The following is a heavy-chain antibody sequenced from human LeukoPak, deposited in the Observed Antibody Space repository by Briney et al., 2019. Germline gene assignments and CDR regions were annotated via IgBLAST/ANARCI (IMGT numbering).Heavy chain of an antibody. Sequence: GGSLRLSCAASGFTFSSYSMNWVRQAPGKGLEWVSSISSSSSYIYYADSVKGRFTISRDNAKNSLYLQMNSLRAEDTALYYCASSYSGSYGESWGQGTLVTVSS. CDR1: GFTFSSYS. CDR3: ASSYSGSYGES. J-gene: IGHJ4*02. V-gene: IGHV3-21*04. D-gene: IGHD1-26*01. CDR2: ISSSSSYI.